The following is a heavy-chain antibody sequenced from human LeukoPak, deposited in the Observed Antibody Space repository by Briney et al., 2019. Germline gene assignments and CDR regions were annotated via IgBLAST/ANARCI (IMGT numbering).Heavy chain of an antibody. CDR2: TRSKAYRGTT. Sequence: GGSLRLSCTTSGLSFGDSAMSWVRQAPGKGLEWVGVTRSKAYRGTTEYAASVKGRLTISRDDSKSIAYLQMNSLKTEDTAVYYCSRGERDFDYWGQGTLVTVSS. CDR1: GLSFGDSA. CDR3: SRGERDFDY. J-gene: IGHJ4*02. V-gene: IGHV3-49*04. D-gene: IGHD3-16*01.